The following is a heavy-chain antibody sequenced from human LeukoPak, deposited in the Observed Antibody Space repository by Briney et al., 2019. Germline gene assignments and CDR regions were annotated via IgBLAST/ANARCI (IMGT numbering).Heavy chain of an antibody. CDR1: GGSISGYY. Sequence: PSETLSLTCTVSGGSISGYYWSWIRQPPGKGLEWIGYIYYSGSTNYNPSLKSRVTISTDTSENQFSLKLSSVTAADTAVYYCARGKGYFDYWGQGPLVSVSS. J-gene: IGHJ4*02. CDR3: ARGKGYFDY. V-gene: IGHV4-59*01. CDR2: IYYSGST.